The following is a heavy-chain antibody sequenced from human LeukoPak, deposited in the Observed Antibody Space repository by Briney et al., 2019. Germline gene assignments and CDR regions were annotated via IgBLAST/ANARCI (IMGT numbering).Heavy chain of an antibody. Sequence: GGSLRLFCSASGFTFSNFGMHWVRQAPGKGLEYVSAISGNGGSTHYADSVKGRFTISRDNSKNTLYPQMTSLKAEDTAVYYCVKEHCSSTSCFYFDYWGQGTLVTVSS. CDR2: ISGNGGST. CDR3: VKEHCSSTSCFYFDY. D-gene: IGHD2-2*01. CDR1: GFTFSNFG. J-gene: IGHJ4*02. V-gene: IGHV3-64D*06.